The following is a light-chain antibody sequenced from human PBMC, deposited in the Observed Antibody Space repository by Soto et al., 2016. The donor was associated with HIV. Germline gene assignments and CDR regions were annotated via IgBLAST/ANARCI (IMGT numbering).Light chain of an antibody. CDR3: QVWDSISDHPV. CDR2: DNS. V-gene: IGLV3-21*03. Sequence: SYELTQPPSVSVAPGKTARITCGGDDIETKSVHWYQQKPGQAPVLVVYDNSDRPSGIPERFSGSNSGNTATLTISRVEAEDEADYYCQVWDSISDHPVFGGGTKLTVL. J-gene: IGLJ3*02. CDR1: DIETKS.